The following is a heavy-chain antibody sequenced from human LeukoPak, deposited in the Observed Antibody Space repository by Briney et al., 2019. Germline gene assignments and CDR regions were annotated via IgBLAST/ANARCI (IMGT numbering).Heavy chain of an antibody. J-gene: IGHJ4*02. CDR3: ASPPYGDYVGWSFDY. CDR1: GFTFSSYD. D-gene: IGHD4-17*01. Sequence: GGSLRLSCAASGFTFSSYDMHWVRQAPGKGLEWVAVISYDGSNKYYADSVKGRFTISRDNSKNTLYLQMNSLRAEDTAVYYCASPPYGDYVGWSFDYWGQGTLVTVSS. V-gene: IGHV3-30*03. CDR2: ISYDGSNK.